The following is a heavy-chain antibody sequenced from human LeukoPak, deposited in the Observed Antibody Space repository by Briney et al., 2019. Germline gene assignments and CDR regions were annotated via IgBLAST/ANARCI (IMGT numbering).Heavy chain of an antibody. CDR2: IKEDGTET. V-gene: IGHV3-7*04. CDR3: TRVGYIDEGIDY. J-gene: IGHJ4*02. Sequence: GGSLRLSCAASGFMFSSNWMSWVRLAPGKGLEWVANIKEDGTETYYVDSVKGRFTISRDNAKNSLYLQMNSLRAEDTAIYYCTRVGYIDEGIDYWGQGTLVTVSS. CDR1: GFMFSSNW. D-gene: IGHD5-24*01.